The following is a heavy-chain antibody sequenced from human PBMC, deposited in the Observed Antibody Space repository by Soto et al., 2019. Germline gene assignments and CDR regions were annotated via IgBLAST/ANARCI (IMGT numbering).Heavy chain of an antibody. CDR3: ARASGIAAVRFDY. Sequence: ASVKVSCKSSGYTFTSYYMHWVRQAPGQGLEWMGIINPSGGSTSYAQKFQGRVTMTRDTSTSTVYMELSSLRSEDTAVYYCARASGIAAVRFDYWGQGTLVTAPQ. V-gene: IGHV1-46*03. D-gene: IGHD6-13*01. CDR1: GYTFTSYY. CDR2: INPSGGST. J-gene: IGHJ4*02.